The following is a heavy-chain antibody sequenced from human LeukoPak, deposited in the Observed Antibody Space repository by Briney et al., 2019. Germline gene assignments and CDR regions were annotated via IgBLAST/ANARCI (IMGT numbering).Heavy chain of an antibody. V-gene: IGHV3-7*01. CDR3: ARGPHYYDSSGYYPDY. CDR1: GFTFSSYW. CDR2: IKQDGSEK. J-gene: IGHJ4*02. Sequence: GGSLRLSCAASGFTFSSYWMSWVRQAPGKGREWVANIKQDGSEKYYVDSVKGRFTISRDNAKNSLYLQMNSLRAEDTAVYYCARGPHYYDSSGYYPDYWGQGTLVTVSS. D-gene: IGHD3-22*01.